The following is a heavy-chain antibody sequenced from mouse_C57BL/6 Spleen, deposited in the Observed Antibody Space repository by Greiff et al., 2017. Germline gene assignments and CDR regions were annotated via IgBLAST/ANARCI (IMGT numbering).Heavy chain of an antibody. CDR2: IYPGDGDT. J-gene: IGHJ1*03. D-gene: IGHD1-1*01. CDR1: GYAFSSYW. CDR3: ARYPPDYYGSSYWYFDV. Sequence: VVESGASVKISCKASGYAFSSYWMNLVKQRPGKGLEWIGQIYPGDGDTNYNGKFKGKATLTADKSSSTAYMQLSSLTSEDSAVYFCARYPPDYYGSSYWYFDVWGTGTTVTVSS. V-gene: IGHV1-80*01.